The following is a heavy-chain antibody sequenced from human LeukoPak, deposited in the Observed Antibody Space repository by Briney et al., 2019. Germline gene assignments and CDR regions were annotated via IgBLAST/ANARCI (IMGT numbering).Heavy chain of an antibody. J-gene: IGHJ4*02. CDR3: ARDVQGYY. CDR2: ICTSSSYI. Sequence: GGSLRLSCAASGFTFSSYSMNWVREAPGKGREWGSSICTSSSYIYYAESVKGRFTNSRDNAKKYLYLQKNRLVAEDTAVYYCARDVQGYYWGQGTLVTAS. CDR1: GFTFSSYS. V-gene: IGHV3-21*01.